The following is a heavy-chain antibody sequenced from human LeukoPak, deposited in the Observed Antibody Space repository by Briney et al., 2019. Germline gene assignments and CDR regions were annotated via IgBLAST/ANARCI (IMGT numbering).Heavy chain of an antibody. CDR2: IYTSGST. CDR3: ARVLLWFGELSSLYYYMDV. Sequence: SETLSLTCTVSGGSISSYYWSWIRQPAGKGLEWIGRIYTSGSTNYNPSLKSRVTMSVDTSKNQFSLKLSSVTAADTAVYYCARVLLWFGELSSLYYYMDVWGKGTTVTVSS. J-gene: IGHJ6*03. CDR1: GGSISSYY. D-gene: IGHD3-10*01. V-gene: IGHV4-4*07.